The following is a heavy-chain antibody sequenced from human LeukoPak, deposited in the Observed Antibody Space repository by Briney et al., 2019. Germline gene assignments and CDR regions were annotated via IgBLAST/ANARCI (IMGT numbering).Heavy chain of an antibody. CDR3: AKGGTRLPSSFFDC. CDR2: ISHDGTVQ. CDR1: GFTFSSYG. Sequence: GGSLRLSCAASGFTFSSYGMQWVRQAPGKGLEWVAVISHDGTVQHYADSVKGRFTISRDNSDNTLYLQMNSLRDEDTAMYYCAKGGTRLPSSFFDCGGRGTLIPAS. D-gene: IGHD3-16*01. J-gene: IGHJ4*02. V-gene: IGHV3-30*18.